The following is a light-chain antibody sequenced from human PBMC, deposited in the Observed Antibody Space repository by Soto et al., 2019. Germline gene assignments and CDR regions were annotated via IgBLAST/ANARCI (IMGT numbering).Light chain of an antibody. V-gene: IGKV3-20*01. J-gene: IGKJ5*01. Sequence: EIVLTQSPGTLSLSPGERATLSCRASQSLTSDYLAWYQQKPGQTPRLLIHGASSRATGIPDRFSGGGSGTDFTLTITRLEPEEFAVYYCQQYGSSPRTFGQGTRLEIK. CDR2: GAS. CDR1: QSLTSDY. CDR3: QQYGSSPRT.